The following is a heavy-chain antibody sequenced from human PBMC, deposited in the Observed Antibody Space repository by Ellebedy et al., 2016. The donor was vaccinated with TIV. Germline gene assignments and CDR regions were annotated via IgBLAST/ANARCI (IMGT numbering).Heavy chain of an antibody. D-gene: IGHD1-26*01. CDR1: GFTFDDYA. CDR3: AKDLEQWELLRSHYFDY. Sequence: GESLKISXAASGFTFDDYAMSWVRQAPGKGLEWVSAISGSGGSTYYADSVKGRFTISRDNSKNTLYLQMNSLRAEDTAVYYCAKDLEQWELLRSHYFDYWGQGTLVTVSS. J-gene: IGHJ4*02. CDR2: ISGSGGST. V-gene: IGHV3-23*01.